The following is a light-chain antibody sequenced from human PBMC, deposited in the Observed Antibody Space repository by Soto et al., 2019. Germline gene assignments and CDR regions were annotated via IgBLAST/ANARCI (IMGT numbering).Light chain of an antibody. Sequence: DIVLTPAPDSLAVSIGESAIINCKSSQRVLNRSSNKSYLAWYQQKPGQPPKVLIYWAVTLRCGVPDRFSGSGSGTDFTLTISSLQAEDVTIYYCQQYYTTPITFGQGTRLEIK. J-gene: IGKJ5*01. CDR1: QRVLNRSSNKSY. CDR2: WAV. CDR3: QQYYTTPIT. V-gene: IGKV4-1*01.